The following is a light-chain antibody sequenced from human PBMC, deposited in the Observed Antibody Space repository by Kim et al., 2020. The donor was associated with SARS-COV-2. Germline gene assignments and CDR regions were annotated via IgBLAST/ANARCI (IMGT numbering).Light chain of an antibody. CDR2: SNN. J-gene: IGLJ3*02. CDR1: SSNIGSNN. V-gene: IGLV1-44*01. CDR3: AEWDDSLSGWV. Sequence: ELTQPPSASGIPGQRVTISCSGSSSNIGSNNVVWYQQFPGAAPNVLIHSNNQRPSGIPDRFSGFRSGTSASLAISGLQSGAEADYYCAEWDDSLSGWVFGGGTQLTVL.